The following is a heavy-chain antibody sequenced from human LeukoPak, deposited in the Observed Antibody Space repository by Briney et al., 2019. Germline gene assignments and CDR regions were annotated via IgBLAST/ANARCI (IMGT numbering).Heavy chain of an antibody. J-gene: IGHJ4*02. CDR2: ISYDGSNK. CDR1: GFTFSSYG. V-gene: IGHV3-30*18. CDR3: AKDRTVVTRVPTNPNY. D-gene: IGHD4-23*01. Sequence: GGSLRLSCAASGFTFSSYGMHWVRQAPGKGLEWVAVISYDGSNKYYADSVKGRFTISRDNSKNTLYLQMNSLRAEDTAVYYCAKDRTVVTRVPTNPNYWGQGTLVTVSS.